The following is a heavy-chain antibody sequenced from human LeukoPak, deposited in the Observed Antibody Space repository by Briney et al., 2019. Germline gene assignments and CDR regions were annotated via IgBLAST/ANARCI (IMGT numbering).Heavy chain of an antibody. CDR3: AKDPSGSFPNWFDP. CDR1: GFTFTSYS. D-gene: IGHD3-10*01. CDR2: INGGGGNT. J-gene: IGHJ5*02. Sequence: GGSLRLSCAASGFTFTSYSMSWVRQAPGMGLEWVSAINGGGGNTYYADSVKGRFTISRDNSKNTLYLQMNSLRAEDTAIYYCAKDPSGSFPNWFDPWGQGTLVTVSS. V-gene: IGHV3-23*01.